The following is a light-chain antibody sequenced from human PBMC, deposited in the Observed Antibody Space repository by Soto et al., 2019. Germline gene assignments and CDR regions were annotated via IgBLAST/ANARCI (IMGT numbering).Light chain of an antibody. Sequence: EIVLTQSPATLSFSPGERATLSCRASQSVSSYLAWYQQKPGQAPRLLIYDASNMATGIPARFSGSGSGTDFPLTISSLGPEDFGVYYCQQRSNWPPYTFGQGTKLEIK. CDR2: DAS. CDR1: QSVSSY. J-gene: IGKJ2*01. V-gene: IGKV3-11*01. CDR3: QQRSNWPPYT.